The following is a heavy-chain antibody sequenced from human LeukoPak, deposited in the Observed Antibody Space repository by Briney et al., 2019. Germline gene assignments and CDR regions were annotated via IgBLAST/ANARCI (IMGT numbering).Heavy chain of an antibody. J-gene: IGHJ4*02. CDR2: IIPNSGGT. V-gene: IGHV1-2*02. D-gene: IGHD2-2*01. CDR3: ARGVLPPALDS. Sequence: ASVKVSCKASGYTFTGYYIHWVRQAPGQGLEWMGWIIPNSGGTNYAQKFRGRVTMTRDTSINTAYMELNSLISDDTAVYFCARGVLPPALDSWGQGTLVAVSS. CDR1: GYTFTGYY.